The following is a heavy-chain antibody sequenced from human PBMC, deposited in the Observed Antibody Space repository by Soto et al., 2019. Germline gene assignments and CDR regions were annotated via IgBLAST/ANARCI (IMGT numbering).Heavy chain of an antibody. CDR3: AKDMHPNYYYDTSGPVACFDN. V-gene: IGHV3-48*03. J-gene: IGHJ4*02. D-gene: IGHD3-22*01. CDR1: GFTFSSYE. CDR2: ISSSGSTI. Sequence: PGGSLRLSCAASGFTFSSYEMNWVRQAPGKGLEWVSYISSSGSTIYYADSVKGRFTISRDNAKNTLFLYMNSLRAEDTAVYFCAKDMHPNYYYDTSGPVACFDNWGLGTLVTVSS.